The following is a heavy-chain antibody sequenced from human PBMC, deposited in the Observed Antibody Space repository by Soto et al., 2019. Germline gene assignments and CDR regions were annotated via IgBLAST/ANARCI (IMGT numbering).Heavy chain of an antibody. Sequence: PSETLSLTCTVSGGSISSGDYYWSWIRQPPGKGLEWIGYIYYSGSTYYNPSLKSRVTISVDTSKNQFSLKLSSVTAADTAVYYCARAVEDYYGAGAGGLDVWGQGTTVTGSS. D-gene: IGHD3-10*01. J-gene: IGHJ6*02. CDR3: ARAVEDYYGAGAGGLDV. CDR1: GGSISSGDYY. CDR2: IYYSGST. V-gene: IGHV4-30-4*01.